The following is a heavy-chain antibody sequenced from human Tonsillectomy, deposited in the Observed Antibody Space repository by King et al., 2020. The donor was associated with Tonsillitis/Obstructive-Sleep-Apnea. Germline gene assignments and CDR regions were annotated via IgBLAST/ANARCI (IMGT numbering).Heavy chain of an antibody. CDR2: INTNTGNP. V-gene: IGHV7-4-1*02. J-gene: IGHJ6*03. CDR3: ARVRYNWNDESADYYYYMDV. Sequence: VQLVQSGSELKKPGASVKVSCKASGYTFTTYSINWVRQAPGQGLEWMGWINTNTGNPTYAQGFTGRFVFSLDTSVNTAYLQISSLKAEDTAVYYCARVRYNWNDESADYYYYMDVWAKGPRSPSP. D-gene: IGHD1-20*01. CDR1: GYTFTTYS.